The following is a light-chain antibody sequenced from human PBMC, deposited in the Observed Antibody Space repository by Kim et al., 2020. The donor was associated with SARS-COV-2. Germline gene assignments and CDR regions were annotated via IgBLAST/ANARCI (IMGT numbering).Light chain of an antibody. CDR1: SSNIGGYNY. V-gene: IGLV2-11*01. Sequence: GHSVTISCTGTSSNIGGYNYVSWYLRHPGKAPKLMIYEVSKRPSGVPDRCSGSKSGNTASLTISELQAEDEGDYYCCSYGGNYPYIIGSGTKVTVL. CDR3: CSYGGNYPYI. J-gene: IGLJ1*01. CDR2: EVS.